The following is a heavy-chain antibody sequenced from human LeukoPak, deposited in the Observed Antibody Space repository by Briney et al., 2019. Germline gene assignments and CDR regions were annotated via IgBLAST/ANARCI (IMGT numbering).Heavy chain of an antibody. V-gene: IGHV4-38-2*01. D-gene: IGHD3-10*01. CDR2: IYHRGNI. Sequence: SETLSLTCAVSDYSISSGYFWGWMRQPPGKGLEWIGSIYHRGNIYYNPSLKSRVTISVDTSRNQFSLKLSSTTAADTAMYYCARSDYCASGADCWGQGILVTVSS. CDR3: ARSDYCASGADC. CDR1: DYSISSGYF. J-gene: IGHJ4*02.